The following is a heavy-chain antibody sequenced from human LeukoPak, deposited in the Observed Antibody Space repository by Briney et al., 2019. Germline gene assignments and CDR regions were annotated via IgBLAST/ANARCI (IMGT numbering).Heavy chain of an antibody. CDR3: ARAWVTATSDAFDI. J-gene: IGHJ3*02. V-gene: IGHV3-21*01. D-gene: IGHD2-21*02. Sequence: PGGSLRLSCAASGFTFSSYSMNWVRQATGKGLEWVSSISSSSSYIYYADSVKGRFTISRDNAKNSLYLQMNSLRAEDTAVYYCARAWVTATSDAFDIWGQGTMVTVSS. CDR1: GFTFSSYS. CDR2: ISSSSSYI.